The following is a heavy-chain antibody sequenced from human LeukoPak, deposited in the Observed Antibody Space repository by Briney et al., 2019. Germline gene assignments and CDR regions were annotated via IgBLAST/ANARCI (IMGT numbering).Heavy chain of an antibody. V-gene: IGHV4-30-4*01. Sequence: SETLSLTCTVSGGSISSGGYYWSWIRQPPGKGLEWIGYIYYSGSTYYNPSLKSRVTISVDTSKNQFSLKLSSVTAADTAVYYCARVPGDYYDSSGSFDYWGQGTLVTVSS. J-gene: IGHJ4*02. CDR3: ARVPGDYYDSSGSFDY. CDR1: GGSISSGGYY. D-gene: IGHD3-22*01. CDR2: IYYSGST.